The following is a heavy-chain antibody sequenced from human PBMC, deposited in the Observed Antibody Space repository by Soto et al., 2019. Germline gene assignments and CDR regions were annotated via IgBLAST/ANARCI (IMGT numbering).Heavy chain of an antibody. Sequence: QGQLLQSGDEVKKPGASVRVSCRASSYDFTSYGISWVRQAPGQGLEWVSWISAYNGKRDTAQKFQGRVTMTLDTSTDTAHMELGDLTSADTAVYYCARGRIVASIHDAFEIWGQGTMVAVSS. V-gene: IGHV1-18*01. D-gene: IGHD2-21*01. CDR3: ARGRIVASIHDAFEI. CDR2: ISAYNGKR. J-gene: IGHJ3*02. CDR1: SYDFTSYG.